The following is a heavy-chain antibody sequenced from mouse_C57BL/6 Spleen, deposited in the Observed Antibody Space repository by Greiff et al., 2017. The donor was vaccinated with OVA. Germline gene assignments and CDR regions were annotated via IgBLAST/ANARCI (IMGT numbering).Heavy chain of an antibody. Sequence: VKLMESGPELVKPGASVKISCKASGYAFSSSWMNWVKQRPGKGLEWIGRIYPGDGDTNYNGKFKGKATLTADKSSSTAYMQLSSLTSEDSAVYFCARYSSTVVEGYFDVWGTGTTVTVSS. CDR1: GYAFSSSW. CDR3: ARYSSTVVEGYFDV. V-gene: IGHV1-82*01. CDR2: IYPGDGDT. D-gene: IGHD1-1*01. J-gene: IGHJ1*03.